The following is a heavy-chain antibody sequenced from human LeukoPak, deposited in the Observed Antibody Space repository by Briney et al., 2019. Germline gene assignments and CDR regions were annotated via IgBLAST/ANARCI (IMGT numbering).Heavy chain of an antibody. V-gene: IGHV3-23*01. CDR2: ISGSGGST. CDR1: GFTFSSYA. Sequence: GGSLRLSCAASGFTFSSYAMSWVRQAPGKGLEWVSAISGSGGSTYYADSVKGRFTISRDNSKNTLYLQMNSLRAEDTAVYYCATSFGELISPYFDYWGQGTLVTVSS. J-gene: IGHJ4*02. D-gene: IGHD3-10*01. CDR3: ATSFGELISPYFDY.